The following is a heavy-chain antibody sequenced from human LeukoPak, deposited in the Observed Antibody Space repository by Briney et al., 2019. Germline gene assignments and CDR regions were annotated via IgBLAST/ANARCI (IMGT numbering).Heavy chain of an antibody. J-gene: IGHJ4*02. D-gene: IGHD2-2*01. Sequence: HGEALKISRKGSGYSFTSYWIGWGRQMPGKGLEGMGIFYPGDSDTRYSRSCQGQVTTSADKSISTAYLQWSSLKASDTAMYYCAKTFYDCSSTSCHGVGFDYWGQGTLVTVSS. CDR2: FYPGDSDT. CDR3: AKTFYDCSSTSCHGVGFDY. CDR1: GYSFTSYW. V-gene: IGHV5-51*01.